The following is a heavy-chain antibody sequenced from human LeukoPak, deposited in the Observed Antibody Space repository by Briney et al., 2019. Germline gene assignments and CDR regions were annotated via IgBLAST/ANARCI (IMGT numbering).Heavy chain of an antibody. CDR1: GGSISSRSYY. CDR3: LTAYSGRYFDL. Sequence: SETLSLTCTVSGGSISSRSYYWGWIRQPPGKGLEWIATIYYSGSTYYSPSLKSRVTISVDTSKNQFSLKLSSVTAADTAVYYCLTAYSGRYFDLWGRGTLVTVSS. D-gene: IGHD2-15*01. V-gene: IGHV4-39*01. J-gene: IGHJ2*01. CDR2: IYYSGST.